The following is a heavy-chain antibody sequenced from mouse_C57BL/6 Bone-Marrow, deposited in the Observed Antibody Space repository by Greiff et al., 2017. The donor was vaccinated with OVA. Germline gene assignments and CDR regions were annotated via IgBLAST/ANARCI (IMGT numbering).Heavy chain of an antibody. CDR3: ARSNYVRPRWFAY. V-gene: IGHV1-81*01. CDR1: GYTFTSYG. D-gene: IGHD2-5*01. CDR2: IYTRSGNT. Sequence: QVQLQQSGAELARPGASVKLSCKASGYTFTSYGISWVKQRTGQGLEWIGEIYTRSGNTYYNEKLKGKATLTADKSSSTAYMELRSLTSEDSAVYFSARSNYVRPRWFAYWGQGTLATVSA. J-gene: IGHJ3*01.